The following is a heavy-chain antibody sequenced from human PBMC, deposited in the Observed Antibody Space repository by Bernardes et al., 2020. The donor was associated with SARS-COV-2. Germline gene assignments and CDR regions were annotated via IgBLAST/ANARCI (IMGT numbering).Heavy chain of an antibody. CDR2: FYHSGAT. CDR3: ARGASVTSRGYFDY. D-gene: IGHD4-17*01. J-gene: IGHJ4*02. V-gene: IGHV4-4*02. CDR1: GVSIGTNNW. Sequence: SETLSLTCAVSGVSIGTNNWWSWVRQPAGKGLEWIGEFYHSGATYYNPSLERRVTTTEDMSKNLFSLTVTSVTAADTAVYYCARGASVTSRGYFDYWGRGTLATVSS.